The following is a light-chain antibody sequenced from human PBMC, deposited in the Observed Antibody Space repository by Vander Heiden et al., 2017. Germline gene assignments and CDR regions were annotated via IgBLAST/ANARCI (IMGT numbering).Light chain of an antibody. Sequence: DIVMTQSPLSLPVTPGQPASTSCRSSQSLLHSYVKNYLDWYLQKPVQSPQLLIYLGSNRASGVPDRFSGSGSGTDFTLKISRVEAEDVGVYYCMQALQTPLTFGGGTKVEIK. V-gene: IGKV2-28*01. J-gene: IGKJ4*01. CDR1: QSLLHSYVKNY. CDR3: MQALQTPLT. CDR2: LGS.